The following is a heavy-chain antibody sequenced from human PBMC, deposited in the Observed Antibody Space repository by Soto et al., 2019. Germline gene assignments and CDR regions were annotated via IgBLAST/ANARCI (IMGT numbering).Heavy chain of an antibody. CDR3: ARGVTVFGLVSRFWFDP. Sequence: SETLSLTCTVLWGSIISGDYSCSWVRQSPGKGLEWIGHIYNSGITYYNPSLKSRVVISIDTSRNQFSLRLNSLTAADRAVYFCARGVTVFGLVSRFWFDPWGQGTVVTVSS. V-gene: IGHV4-30-4*01. CDR1: WGSIISGDYS. CDR2: IYNSGIT. J-gene: IGHJ5*02. D-gene: IGHD3-3*01.